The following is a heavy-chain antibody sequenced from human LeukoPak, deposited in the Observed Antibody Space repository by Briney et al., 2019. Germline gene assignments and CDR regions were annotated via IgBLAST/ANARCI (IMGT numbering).Heavy chain of an antibody. J-gene: IGHJ6*03. Sequence: ASVKVSCKASGYTFTSYGISWVRQAPGQGLEWMGWISAYNGNTNYAQKLQGRVAMTTDTSTSTAYMELRSLRSDGTAVYYCARALRNYYYYYMDVWGKGTTVTVSS. CDR2: ISAYNGNT. CDR3: ARALRNYYYYYMDV. CDR1: GYTFTSYG. V-gene: IGHV1-18*01.